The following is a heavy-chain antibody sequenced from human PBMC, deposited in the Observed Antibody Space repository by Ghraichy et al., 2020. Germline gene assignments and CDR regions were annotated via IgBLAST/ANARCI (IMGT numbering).Heavy chain of an antibody. Sequence: ASVKVSCKASGYYFTGYHIHWVRQAPGQGFEWMGWVSPNSGGANYAQKFQGRVTMTRDRSTSTADMELSGLRSDDTAVYYCARGIAAAGIYYYGMDVWGQGTTVTVSS. V-gene: IGHV1-2*02. J-gene: IGHJ6*02. CDR3: ARGIAAAGIYYYGMDV. CDR2: VSPNSGGA. D-gene: IGHD6-13*01. CDR1: GYYFTGYH.